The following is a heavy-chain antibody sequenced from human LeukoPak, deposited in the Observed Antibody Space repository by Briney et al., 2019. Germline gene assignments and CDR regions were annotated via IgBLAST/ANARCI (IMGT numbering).Heavy chain of an antibody. D-gene: IGHD6-19*01. J-gene: IGHJ4*02. CDR1: GGSFSGYY. CDR3: ARQSSGWYDNDY. CDR2: IYHSGST. V-gene: IGHV4-34*01. Sequence: SETPSLTCAVYGGSFSGYYWSWIRQPPGKGLEWIGEIYHSGSTNYNPSLKSRVTISVDTPKNQFSLKLSSVTAADTAVYYCARQSSGWYDNDYWGQGTLVTVSS.